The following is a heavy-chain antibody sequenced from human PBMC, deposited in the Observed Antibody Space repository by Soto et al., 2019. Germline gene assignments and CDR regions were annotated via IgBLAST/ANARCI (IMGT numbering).Heavy chain of an antibody. Sequence: QVQLQQWGAGLLKPSETLSLTCAVYGGSFSGYYWSWIRQPPGKGLEWIGEINHSGSTNYNPSLKCRVPKSVDPPKNQFPLKRGSVTAADTVVYYGARPSIAAADGYFDSGAQGPLVTVPS. CDR1: GGSFSGYY. D-gene: IGHD6-13*01. CDR2: INHSGST. V-gene: IGHV4-34*01. J-gene: IGHJ4*02. CDR3: ARPSIAAADGYFDS.